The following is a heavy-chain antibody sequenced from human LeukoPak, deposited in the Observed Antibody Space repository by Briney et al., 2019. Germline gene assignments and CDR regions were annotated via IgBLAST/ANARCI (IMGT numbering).Heavy chain of an antibody. Sequence: SVKVSCKASGGTFSSYAISWVRQAPGQGLEWMGRIIPIFGTANYAQKFQGRVTITADESTSTAYMELSSLRSEDTAVYYCAARPPIFGVVTEFDYWGQGTLVTASS. J-gene: IGHJ4*02. D-gene: IGHD3-3*01. V-gene: IGHV1-69*13. CDR1: GGTFSSYA. CDR2: IIPIFGTA. CDR3: AARPPIFGVVTEFDY.